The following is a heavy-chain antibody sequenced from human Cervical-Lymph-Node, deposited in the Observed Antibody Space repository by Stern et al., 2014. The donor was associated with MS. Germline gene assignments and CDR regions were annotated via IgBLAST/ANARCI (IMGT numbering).Heavy chain of an antibody. CDR2: IYPPDSNT. CDR3: ARQGCGSTSCHSIDY. J-gene: IGHJ4*02. V-gene: IGHV5-51*01. Sequence: MQLVQSGAEVKKPGESLKISCKGSGYTFTNNWIAWVRQMPGKGLECMGIIYPPDSNTRYSPSFQGQVTISADKYSNTAYLQWSSLTASDSAMYYCARQGCGSTSCHSIDYWGQGTLITVSS. D-gene: IGHD2-2*02. CDR1: GYTFTNNW.